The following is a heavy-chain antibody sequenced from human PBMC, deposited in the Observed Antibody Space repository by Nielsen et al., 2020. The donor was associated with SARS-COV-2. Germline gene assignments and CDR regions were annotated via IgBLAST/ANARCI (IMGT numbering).Heavy chain of an antibody. CDR3: ARDSPFYYMDV. Sequence: SETLSLTCTVYGGSFNGYFWSWVRQFPGTGLQWIGYIYYSGDTYYNPSLRSRVSISLDTSQNQFSLNLGSVTAADTAVYYCARDSPFYYMDVWGKGTTVTVSS. CDR1: GGSFNGYF. CDR2: IYYSGDT. V-gene: IGHV4-34*09. J-gene: IGHJ6*03.